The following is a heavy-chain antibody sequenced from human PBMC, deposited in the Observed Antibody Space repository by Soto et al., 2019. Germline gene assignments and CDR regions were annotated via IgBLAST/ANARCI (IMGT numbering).Heavy chain of an antibody. V-gene: IGHV3-30*18. D-gene: IGHD2-2*02. CDR2: ISYDGSNK. CDR3: AKDARSSTSRYRYSGYAPVY. CDR1: GFTFSSYG. J-gene: IGHJ4*02. Sequence: QPVGSLRLSCAASGFTFSSYGMHWVRQAPGKGLEWVAVISYDGSNKYYADSVKGRFTISRDNSKNTLYLQMNSLRAEDTAVYYCAKDARSSTSRYRYSGYAPVYWGQGTLVTVSS.